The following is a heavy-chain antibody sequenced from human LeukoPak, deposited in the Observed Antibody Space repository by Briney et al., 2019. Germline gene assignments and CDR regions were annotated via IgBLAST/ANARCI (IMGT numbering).Heavy chain of an antibody. J-gene: IGHJ5*02. D-gene: IGHD6-19*01. CDR2: IYYSGST. V-gene: IGHV4-30-4*08. CDR3: ARQPIAVAGNWFDP. CDR1: GGSISSGDYY. Sequence: SQTLTLTCTVPGGSISSGDYYWSWIRQPPGKGLEGIGYIYYSGSTYYNPPLKSRVTISVDTSKNQFSLKLSSVTAADTAVYYCARQPIAVAGNWFDPWGQGTLVTVSS.